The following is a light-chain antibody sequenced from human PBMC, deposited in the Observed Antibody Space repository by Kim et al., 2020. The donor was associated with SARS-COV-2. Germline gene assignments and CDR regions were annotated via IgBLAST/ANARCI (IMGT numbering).Light chain of an antibody. CDR1: QDIRNY. CDR2: DES. Sequence: DIQMTQSPSSLSASVGDRVTITCQASQDIRNYLNWYQQKPGKAPKLLIYDESNLETGVPSRFSGSGSGTDFTFTISSLQPEDIATYYCQQYDNLPITFGQGTRLEIK. CDR3: QQYDNLPIT. V-gene: IGKV1-33*01. J-gene: IGKJ5*01.